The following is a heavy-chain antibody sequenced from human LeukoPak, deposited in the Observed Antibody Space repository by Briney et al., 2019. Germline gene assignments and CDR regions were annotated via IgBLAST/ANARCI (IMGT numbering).Heavy chain of an antibody. J-gene: IGHJ3*02. V-gene: IGHV1-46*01. CDR3: ARPDSAGYSSRGDTFDI. D-gene: IGHD6-13*01. CDR1: GYTFTSYY. CDR2: INPSGGST. Sequence: ASVKVSCKASGYTFTSYYMHWVRQAPGQGLEWMGIINPSGGSTSYAQKFQGRVTMTRDMSTSTVYMELSSLRSEDTAVYYCARPDSAGYSSRGDTFDIRGQGTMVTVSS.